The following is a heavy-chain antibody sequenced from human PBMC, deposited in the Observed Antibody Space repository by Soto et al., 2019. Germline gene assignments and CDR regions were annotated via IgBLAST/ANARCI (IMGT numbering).Heavy chain of an antibody. Sequence: SETLSLTCTVSGDSISDHYWHWIRQPPGKGLEWIGYIYYSGSSNYNPSLKSRVTISLDTSKNQFSLKLSSVTAADTAVYYCARGLSSSLPNWFDPWGQGTLVTVSS. J-gene: IGHJ5*02. D-gene: IGHD6-13*01. CDR3: ARGLSSSLPNWFDP. V-gene: IGHV4-59*11. CDR1: GDSISDHY. CDR2: IYYSGSS.